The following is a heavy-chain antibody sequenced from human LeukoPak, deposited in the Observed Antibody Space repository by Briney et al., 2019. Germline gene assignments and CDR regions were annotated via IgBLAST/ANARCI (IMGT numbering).Heavy chain of an antibody. CDR2: IYYSGST. Sequence: SETLSLTCTISGGSISSYYWSWIRQPPGKGLEWIGSIYYSGSTYYNPSLKSRVTISVDTSKNQFSLKLSSVTAADTAVYYCARVDRSGWLDPWGQGTLVTVSS. D-gene: IGHD2-2*03. J-gene: IGHJ5*02. CDR3: ARVDRSGWLDP. V-gene: IGHV4-59*12. CDR1: GGSISSYY.